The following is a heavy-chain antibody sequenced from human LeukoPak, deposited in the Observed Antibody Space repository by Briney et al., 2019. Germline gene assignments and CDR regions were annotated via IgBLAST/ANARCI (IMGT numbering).Heavy chain of an antibody. CDR2: IIPIFGTA. V-gene: IGHV1-69*13. CDR1: GGTFSSYA. D-gene: IGHD3-3*01. Sequence: SVKVSCKASGGTFSSYAISWVRQAPGQGLEWMGGIIPIFGTANYAQKFQGRVTITADESTSTAYMELSSLRSEDTAVYYCARGPHHYDFVDYGMDVWGQGTTVTVSS. CDR3: ARGPHHYDFVDYGMDV. J-gene: IGHJ6*02.